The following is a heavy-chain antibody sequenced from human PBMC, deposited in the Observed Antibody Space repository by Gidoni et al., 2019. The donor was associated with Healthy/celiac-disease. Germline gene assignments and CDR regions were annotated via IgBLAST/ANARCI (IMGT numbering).Heavy chain of an antibody. CDR3: ATATDFWSGFGSNSYSYGMDV. Sequence: EVQLVESGGGLVQPGGSLRLSWSASGFTFSRYSMNLVRQAPGKGLEWVSYISSSSSTIYYADSVKGRFTISRDNAKNSLYLQMNSLRAEDTAVYYCATATDFWSGFGSNSYSYGMDVWGQGTTVTVSS. CDR1: GFTFSRYS. CDR2: ISSSSSTI. V-gene: IGHV3-48*01. D-gene: IGHD3-3*01. J-gene: IGHJ6*02.